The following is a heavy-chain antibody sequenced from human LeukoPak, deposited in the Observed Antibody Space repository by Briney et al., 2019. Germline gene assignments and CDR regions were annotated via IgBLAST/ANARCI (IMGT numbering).Heavy chain of an antibody. J-gene: IGHJ5*02. CDR3: ARDLIAARPGWFDP. CDR2: ISAYNGDT. D-gene: IGHD6-6*01. CDR1: GYAFTTYG. Sequence: ASVKVSCKASGYAFTTYGINWVRRAPGQGLEWMEWISAYNGDTNYAQNVQGRVTMSTDTSTSTAYMELRSLRSDDTAVYYCARDLIAARPGWFDPWGQGTLVTVSS. V-gene: IGHV1-18*01.